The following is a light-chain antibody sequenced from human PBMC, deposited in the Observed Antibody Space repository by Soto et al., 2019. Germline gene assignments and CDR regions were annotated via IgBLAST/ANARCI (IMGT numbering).Light chain of an antibody. CDR2: GAS. CDR3: QQYGSTYT. V-gene: IGKV3-20*01. J-gene: IGKJ2*01. Sequence: ETVLTQSPDTLSLSPGERATLSCRASQSVSSSYLAWYQQKPGQAPRLLIYGASSRATGIPDRFSGSGSGTDFTLTISRLEPEDFAVYYCQQYGSTYTFGQGTKLEIK. CDR1: QSVSSSY.